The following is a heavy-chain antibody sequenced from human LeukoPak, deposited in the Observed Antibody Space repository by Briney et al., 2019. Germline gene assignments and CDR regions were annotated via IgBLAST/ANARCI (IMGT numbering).Heavy chain of an antibody. CDR1: GYSFTSYW. Sequence: GESLKISCKGSGYSFTSYWIGWVRQMPGKGLEWMGIIYPGDSDTRYSPSFQGQVTISADKSISTAYPQWSSLKASDTAMYYCARQVGIYSTPYYFDYWGQGTLVTVSS. V-gene: IGHV5-51*01. CDR2: IYPGDSDT. J-gene: IGHJ4*02. D-gene: IGHD3-10*01. CDR3: ARQVGIYSTPYYFDY.